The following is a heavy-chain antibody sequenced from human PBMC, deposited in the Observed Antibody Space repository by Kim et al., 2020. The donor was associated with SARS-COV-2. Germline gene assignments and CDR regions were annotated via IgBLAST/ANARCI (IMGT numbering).Heavy chain of an antibody. CDR2: ISYVGSNK. D-gene: IGHD6-19*01. Sequence: GGSLRLSCAASGFTFSSYGMHWVRQAPGKGLEWVAVISYVGSNKYYADSVKGRFTISRDNSKNTLYLQMNSLRAEDTAVYYCAKEQWLVRWGSNFDYWGQGTLVTVSS. CDR3: AKEQWLVRWGSNFDY. J-gene: IGHJ4*02. V-gene: IGHV3-30*18. CDR1: GFTFSSYG.